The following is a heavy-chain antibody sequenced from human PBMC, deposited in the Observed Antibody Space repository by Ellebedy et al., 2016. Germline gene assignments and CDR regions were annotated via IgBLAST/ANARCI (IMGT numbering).Heavy chain of an antibody. D-gene: IGHD5-24*01. CDR2: ITSSGSTI. CDR1: GFTFRDYY. CDR3: ARDRRDGYNRFDY. J-gene: IGHJ4*02. Sequence: GESLKISXAASGFTFRDYYMSWIRQAPGKGLGWISYITSSGSTIYYADSVKGRFTVSRDNAKNSLYLQMNSLRAEDTAVYYCARDRRDGYNRFDYWGQGTLVTVSS. V-gene: IGHV3-11*01.